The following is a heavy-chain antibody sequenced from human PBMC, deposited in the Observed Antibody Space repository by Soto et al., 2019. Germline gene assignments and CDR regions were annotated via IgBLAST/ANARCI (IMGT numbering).Heavy chain of an antibody. D-gene: IGHD1-26*01. Sequence: QLQLQESGPGLVKPSETLSLTCTVSGGSISSSSYYWGWIRQPPGKGLEWIGSIYYSGSTYYNPSLKSRVTISVDTSKNQFSLKLSSVTAADTAVCYCARHGPGGSYSDYWGQGTLVTVSS. CDR3: ARHGPGGSYSDY. J-gene: IGHJ4*02. CDR2: IYYSGST. CDR1: GGSISSSSYY. V-gene: IGHV4-39*01.